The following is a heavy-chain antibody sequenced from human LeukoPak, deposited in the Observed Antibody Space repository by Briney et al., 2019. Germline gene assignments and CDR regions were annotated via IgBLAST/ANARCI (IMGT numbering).Heavy chain of an antibody. CDR2: ISYDGSNK. D-gene: IGHD2-21*02. CDR1: GFTFSSYA. CDR3: ARAAGSFVVVTATLDY. V-gene: IGHV3-30*04. Sequence: QTGGSLRLSCAASGFTFSSYAMHWVRQAPGKGLGWVAVISYDGSNKYYADSVKGRFTISRDNSKNTLYLQMNSLRAEDTAVYYCARAAGSFVVVTATLDYWGQGTLVTVSS. J-gene: IGHJ4*02.